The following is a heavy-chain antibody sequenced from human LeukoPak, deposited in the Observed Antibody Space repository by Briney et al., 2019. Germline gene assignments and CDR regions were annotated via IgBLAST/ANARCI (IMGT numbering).Heavy chain of an antibody. J-gene: IGHJ3*02. Sequence: PSETLSLTCTVSGGSISSYSRSWIRQPPGKGLEWIGYIYYSGSTNYNPYLKSRVTILVGTSKNQFSLQLSSVTAADTTAFYCASLSDGRTTGPCVDAFDIWGQGTMVTVSS. D-gene: IGHD1-1*01. V-gene: IGHV4-59*01. CDR2: IYYSGST. CDR3: ASLSDGRTTGPCVDAFDI. CDR1: GGSISSYS.